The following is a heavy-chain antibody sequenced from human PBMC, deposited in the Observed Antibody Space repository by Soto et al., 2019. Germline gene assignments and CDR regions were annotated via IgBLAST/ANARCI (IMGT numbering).Heavy chain of an antibody. Sequence: GGSLRLSCEASGFTFDSYAMGWVRQAPEKGLEWVSTTIGSGTTSFYADSVKGRFTISRDNSKNTLFLHINNLNAADTARYYCANVREVQLVRLGSDYWGQGTLVTVSS. CDR2: TIGSGTTS. J-gene: IGHJ4*02. D-gene: IGHD1-1*01. V-gene: IGHV3-23*01. CDR1: GFTFDSYA. CDR3: ANVREVQLVRLGSDY.